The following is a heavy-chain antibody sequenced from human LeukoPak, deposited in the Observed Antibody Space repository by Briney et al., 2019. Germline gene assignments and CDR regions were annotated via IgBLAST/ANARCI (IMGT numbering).Heavy chain of an antibody. D-gene: IGHD6-19*01. CDR3: ARPPYSSGWTQYFFDY. J-gene: IGHJ4*02. V-gene: IGHV1-2*02. Sequence: ASVKVSCKASRYTFTGYYIHWVRQAPGQGLEWMAWINPNSGGTNYAQKFQGRVTMTRDTSISTAYMELSRLTSDDTAVYYCARPPYSSGWTQYFFDYWGQGTLVTVSS. CDR2: INPNSGGT. CDR1: RYTFTGYY.